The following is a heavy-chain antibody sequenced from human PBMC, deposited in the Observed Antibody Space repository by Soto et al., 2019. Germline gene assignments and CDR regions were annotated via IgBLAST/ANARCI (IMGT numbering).Heavy chain of an antibody. CDR1: GFTFSNAW. CDR3: TTDPECYKAPKYVKDV. V-gene: IGHV3-15*07. J-gene: IGHJ6*02. CDR2: IKSKTDGGTT. D-gene: IGHD2-15*01. Sequence: GGSLRLSCAASGFTFSNAWMNWVRQAPGKGLEWVGRIKSKTDGGTTDYAAPVKGRFTISRDDSKNTLYLQMNSLKTEDTAVYYCTTDPECYKAPKYVKDVWGQGTTVPGSS.